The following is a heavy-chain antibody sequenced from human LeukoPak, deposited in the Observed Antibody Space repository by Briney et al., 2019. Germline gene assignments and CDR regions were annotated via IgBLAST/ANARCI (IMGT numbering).Heavy chain of an antibody. J-gene: IGHJ4*02. V-gene: IGHV4-30-4*08. Sequence: SQTLSLTCTVSGGSISSGDYYWSWIRQPPGKGLEWIGYIYYSGSTYYNPSLKSRVTISVDTSKNQFSPKLSSVTAADTAVYYCAREYAVGATQGFDYWGQGTLVTVSS. D-gene: IGHD1-26*01. CDR1: GGSISSGDYY. CDR2: IYYSGST. CDR3: AREYAVGATQGFDY.